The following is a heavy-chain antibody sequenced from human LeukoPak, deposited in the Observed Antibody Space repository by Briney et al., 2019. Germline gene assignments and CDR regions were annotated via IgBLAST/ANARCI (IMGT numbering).Heavy chain of an antibody. CDR3: ARSVDTAWGY. V-gene: IGHV1-2*02. CDR2: INPNSGGT. D-gene: IGHD5-18*01. J-gene: IGHJ4*02. Sequence: GASVKVSCKASGYTFTCYYMHWVRQAPGQGLEWMGWINPNSGGTNYAQKFQGRVTMTRDTSISTAYMELSRLRSDDAAVYYCARSVDTAWGYWGQGTLVTVSS. CDR1: GYTFTCYY.